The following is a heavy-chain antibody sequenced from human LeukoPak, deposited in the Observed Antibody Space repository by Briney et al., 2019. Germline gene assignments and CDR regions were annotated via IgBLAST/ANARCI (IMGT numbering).Heavy chain of an antibody. Sequence: QAGGSLRLSCEASGFTFNIHWMNWVRQAPGKGLEWLANIRPDGSEKVYVDSVRGRFTISRDNTKNSVYLQMNNLRSEDSAVYYCSGRSGFSSIYWSQGLRLTVSS. CDR1: GFTFNIHW. D-gene: IGHD2-2*01. J-gene: IGHJ4*01. CDR2: IRPDGSEK. V-gene: IGHV3-7*01. CDR3: SGRSGFSSIY.